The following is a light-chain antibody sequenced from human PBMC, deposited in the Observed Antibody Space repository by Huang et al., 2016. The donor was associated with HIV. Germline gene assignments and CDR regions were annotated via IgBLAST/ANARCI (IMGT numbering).Light chain of an antibody. V-gene: IGKV1-39*01. CDR3: QQSYSSPPT. J-gene: IGKJ2*01. CDR1: QSISRY. CDR2: SAS. Sequence: DIQMTQSPSSLSASVGERVTITCRASQSISRYLIWYQQKPGKAPKVLIHSASSLQSGVPSRFSGSGSGTDFTRTISRLQTEDFATYYCQQSYSSPPTFGQGTKVEIK.